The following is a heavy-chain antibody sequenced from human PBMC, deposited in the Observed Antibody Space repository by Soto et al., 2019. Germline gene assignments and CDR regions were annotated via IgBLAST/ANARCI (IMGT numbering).Heavy chain of an antibody. V-gene: IGHV6-1*01. CDR1: VDRVSINSAT. CDR2: TYYRSKWYN. J-gene: IGHJ5*01. Sequence: SHTHSLTCAISVDRVSINSATSDWIRQSPSRGLEWLGRTYYRSKWYNDYAVSVQGRKTINPATSNTQHSLQLNSETPDDTAVYYCARLRGNSWLDSWGQGTLVTVSS. CDR3: ARLRGNSWLDS.